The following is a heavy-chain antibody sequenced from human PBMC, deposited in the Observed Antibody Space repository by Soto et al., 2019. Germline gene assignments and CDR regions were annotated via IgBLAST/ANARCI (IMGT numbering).Heavy chain of an antibody. CDR1: VFSLTTTAVR. CDR3: VHASVAGNAPFCEY. Sequence: QITLKESGPTLGKPTQTLPLTCTFSVFSLTTTAVRVGWIRQPPGKALEWLALVYWYYDKFYRPSLMTRLTITKETSKNQVVLTMTNMDPLDTATYYCVHASVAGNAPFCEYWGQGTLVTVSS. CDR2: VYWYYDK. J-gene: IGHJ4*01. D-gene: IGHD2-15*01. V-gene: IGHV2-5*01.